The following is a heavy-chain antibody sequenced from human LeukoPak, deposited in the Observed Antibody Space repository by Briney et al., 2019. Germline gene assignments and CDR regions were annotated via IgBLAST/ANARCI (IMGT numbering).Heavy chain of an antibody. CDR2: IYYTGST. CDR1: GGSINGYY. Sequence: SETLSLTCTVSGGSINGYYWSWIRQSPGKGLESLGYIYYTGSTNYNPSLKSRVTMSVDTSRNQFFLRLSSVTAADTAVYYCARGAWFGELAIDRWGQGTLVTVSS. J-gene: IGHJ5*02. CDR3: ARGAWFGELAIDR. D-gene: IGHD3-10*01. V-gene: IGHV4-59*01.